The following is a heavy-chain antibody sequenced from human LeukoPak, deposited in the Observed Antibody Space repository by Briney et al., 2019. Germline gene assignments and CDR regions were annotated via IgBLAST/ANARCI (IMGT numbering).Heavy chain of an antibody. CDR1: GGSISSYY. D-gene: IGHD3-16*01. Sequence: SETLSLTCTVSGGSISSYYWSWIRQPPGKGLEWIGEINHSGSTNYNPSLKSRVTISVDTSKNQFSLKLSSVTAADTAVYYCARKGFKGGLNFDYWGQGTLVTVSS. CDR2: INHSGST. V-gene: IGHV4-34*01. CDR3: ARKGFKGGLNFDY. J-gene: IGHJ4*02.